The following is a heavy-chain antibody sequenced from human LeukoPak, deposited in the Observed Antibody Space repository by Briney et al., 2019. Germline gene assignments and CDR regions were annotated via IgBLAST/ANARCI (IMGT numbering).Heavy chain of an antibody. J-gene: IGHJ5*02. CDR2: ISGSGSRP. V-gene: IGHV3-23*01. D-gene: IGHD6-19*01. CDR3: AKDSGYSSGWYYFWFDP. Sequence: GGSLRLSCAASGFTFSSYAMSWVRHAPGKGLGWVSAISGSGSRPYYADSGKGRFTISRDNSKNTLYLQMNSLRAEDTAVYYCAKDSGYSSGWYYFWFDPWGQGTLVTVSS. CDR1: GFTFSSYA.